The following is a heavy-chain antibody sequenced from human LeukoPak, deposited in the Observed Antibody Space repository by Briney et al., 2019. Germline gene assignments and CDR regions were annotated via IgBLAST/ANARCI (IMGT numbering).Heavy chain of an antibody. CDR2: INWSGGST. CDR3: ARAPITSPFYFDS. CDR1: GFAFDEHG. Sequence: GGSLRLSCTASGFAFDEHGMSWVRQVPGKGLEWVSGINWSGGSTGYADPLRGRFTISRDNAKNSLYPQMDSLRAEDTALYYCARAPITSPFYFDSWGQGTLVTVSS. V-gene: IGHV3-20*04. D-gene: IGHD2-2*01. J-gene: IGHJ4*02.